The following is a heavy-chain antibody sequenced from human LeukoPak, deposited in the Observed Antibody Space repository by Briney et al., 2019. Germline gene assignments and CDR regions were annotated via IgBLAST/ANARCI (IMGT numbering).Heavy chain of an antibody. CDR2: ITWDGGST. CDR3: AKDRPARGRGNYSYMDV. V-gene: IGHV3-43D*03. CDR1: GFTFDDYA. D-gene: IGHD2-2*01. J-gene: IGHJ6*03. Sequence: GGSLRLSCAASGFTFDDYAMHWVRQASGKGLEWVSHITWDGGSTHYADSVEGRFTISRDNRENSLYLQMNSLRPDDTALYYCAKDRPARGRGNYSYMDVWGKGTTVTVSS.